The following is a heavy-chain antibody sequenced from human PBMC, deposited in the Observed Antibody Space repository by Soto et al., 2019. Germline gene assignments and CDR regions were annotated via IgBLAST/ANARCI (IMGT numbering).Heavy chain of an antibody. CDR3: ARDISPTVPTPDCSSTSCHKPFDY. V-gene: IGHV3-11*01. CDR2: ISSSGSTI. J-gene: IGHJ4*02. D-gene: IGHD2-2*01. Sequence: GGSLRLSCAASGFTFSDYYMSWIRQAPGKGLEWVSYISSSGSTIYYADSVKGRFTISRDNAKNSLYLQMNSLRAEDTAVYYCARDISPTVPTPDCSSTSCHKPFDYWGQGTLVTVSS. CDR1: GFTFSDYY.